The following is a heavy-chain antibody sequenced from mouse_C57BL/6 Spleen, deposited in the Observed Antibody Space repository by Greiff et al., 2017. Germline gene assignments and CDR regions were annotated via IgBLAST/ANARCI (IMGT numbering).Heavy chain of an antibody. CDR3: AIGRNYGGDY. V-gene: IGHV1-80*01. CDR1: GYAFSSYW. D-gene: IGHD2-1*01. J-gene: IGHJ2*01. Sequence: QVQLQQSGAELVKPGASVKISCKASGYAFSSYWMNWVKPRPGKGLEWIGQIYPGDGDTNYHGKFKGKATLTADKSSSTAYMQLSSLTSEDSAVYFCAIGRNYGGDYWGQGTTLTVSS. CDR2: IYPGDGDT.